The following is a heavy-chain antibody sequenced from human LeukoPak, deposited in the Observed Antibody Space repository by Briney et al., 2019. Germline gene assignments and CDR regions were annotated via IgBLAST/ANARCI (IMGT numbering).Heavy chain of an antibody. D-gene: IGHD3-10*01. Sequence: ASVKVSCKASGYTFTSYDINWVRQATGQGLEWMGWMNPNSGNTGYAQKFQGRVTMTRNTSISTAYMELSSLRSEDTAVYYCARDDTAVGGAFDIWGQGTMVTVSS. CDR2: MNPNSGNT. J-gene: IGHJ3*02. V-gene: IGHV1-8*01. CDR3: ARDDTAVGGAFDI. CDR1: GYTFTSYD.